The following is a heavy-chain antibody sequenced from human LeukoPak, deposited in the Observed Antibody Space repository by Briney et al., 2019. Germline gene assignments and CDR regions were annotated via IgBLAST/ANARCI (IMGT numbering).Heavy chain of an antibody. J-gene: IGHJ6*04. V-gene: IGHV3-23*01. CDR3: AELGITMIGGV. D-gene: IGHD3-10*02. Sequence: GGSLRLSCAASGFTFSNYAMSWVRQAPGKGLEWVSSISATDGTTDYADSVKGRFTISRDNAKNSLYLQMNSLRAEDTAVYYCAELGITMIGGVWGKGTTVTISS. CDR1: GFTFSNYA. CDR2: ISATDGTT.